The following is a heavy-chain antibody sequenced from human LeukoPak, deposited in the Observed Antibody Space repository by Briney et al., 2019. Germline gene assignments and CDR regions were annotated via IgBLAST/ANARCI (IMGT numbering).Heavy chain of an antibody. CDR2: IYYSGST. Sequence: GSLRLSCAASGFTVSSKYMSWVRQPPGKGLEWVGSIYYSGSTYYNPSLKSRVTISVDTSKNQFSLKLSSVTAADTAVYYCARRYRDGYNYWGQGTLVTVSS. D-gene: IGHD5-24*01. V-gene: IGHV4-39*01. J-gene: IGHJ4*02. CDR3: ARRYRDGYNY. CDR1: GFTVSSKY.